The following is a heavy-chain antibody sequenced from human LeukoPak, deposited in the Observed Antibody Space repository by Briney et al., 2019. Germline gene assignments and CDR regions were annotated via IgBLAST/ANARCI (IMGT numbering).Heavy chain of an antibody. CDR2: IKSKTDGGTT. V-gene: IGHV3-15*01. D-gene: IGHD6-6*01. J-gene: IGHJ4*02. Sequence: GGSLRLSCAASVFTFSNAWMSWVRQAPGKGLEWVGRIKSKTDGGTTDYAAPVKGRFTISRDDSKNTLYLQMNSLKTEDTAVYYCTTGLAARPPFYWGQGTLVTVSS. CDR3: TTGLAARPPFY. CDR1: VFTFSNAW.